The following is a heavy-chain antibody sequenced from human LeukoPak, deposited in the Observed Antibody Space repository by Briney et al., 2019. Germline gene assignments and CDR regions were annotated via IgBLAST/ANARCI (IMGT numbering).Heavy chain of an antibody. D-gene: IGHD3-10*01. Sequence: SVKVSCKASGYTFTGYYMHWVRQAPGQGLEWMGRIIPILGIANYAQKFQGSVTITADKSTSTAYMELSSLRSEDTAVYYCATRSGSYYFHFDYWGQGTLVTVSS. CDR1: GYTFTGYY. V-gene: IGHV1-69*02. CDR3: ATRSGSYYFHFDY. J-gene: IGHJ4*02. CDR2: IIPILGIA.